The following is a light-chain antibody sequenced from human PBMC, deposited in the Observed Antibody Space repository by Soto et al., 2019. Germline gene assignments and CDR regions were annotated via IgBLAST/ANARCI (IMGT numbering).Light chain of an antibody. Sequence: EIVITQSPSTLSVSQGERATLSCRASQSISSNLAWYQQKPGQAPRLLIYDASTRATGIPARFSGSGSGTEFTLTISSLQSADFAVYYCQQYNNWPRTFGLGTKVDIK. CDR1: QSISSN. V-gene: IGKV3-15*01. CDR3: QQYNNWPRT. CDR2: DAS. J-gene: IGKJ1*01.